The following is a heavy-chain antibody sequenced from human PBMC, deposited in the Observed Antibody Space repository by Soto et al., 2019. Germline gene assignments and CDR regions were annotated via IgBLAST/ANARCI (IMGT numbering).Heavy chain of an antibody. Sequence: EVQLVESGGGVVQPGGSLKLSCAASGFTFSGSSIHWVRQVSGKGLEWVGRIRGKTNSYATSYAASVKGRFTISRDESKNTAVLQMNSLKTEDTAVYYRTTPSNLGRTGYWGQGTLVTVSS. D-gene: IGHD2-8*02. CDR1: GFTFSGSS. V-gene: IGHV3-73*02. CDR2: IRGKTNSYAT. CDR3: TTPSNLGRTGY. J-gene: IGHJ4*02.